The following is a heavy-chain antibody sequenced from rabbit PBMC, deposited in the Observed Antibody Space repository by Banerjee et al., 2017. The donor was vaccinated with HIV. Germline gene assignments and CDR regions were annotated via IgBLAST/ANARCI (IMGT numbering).Heavy chain of an antibody. D-gene: IGHD3-1*01. Sequence: QSLEESGGDLVKPGASLTLTCTASGFSFSSRYYLCWVRQAPGKGLEWIACIYSGSSADTYYASWAKGRFTISKTSSTTVTLQMTSLTAADTATYFCARDLASVVGWNFNLWGPGTLVTVS. CDR2: IYSGSSADT. J-gene: IGHJ4*01. V-gene: IGHV1S40*01. CDR1: GFSFSSRYY. CDR3: ARDLASVVGWNFNL.